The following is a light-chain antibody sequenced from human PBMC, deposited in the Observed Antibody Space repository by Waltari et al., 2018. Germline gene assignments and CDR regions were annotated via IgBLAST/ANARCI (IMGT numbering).Light chain of an antibody. J-gene: IGLJ3*02. CDR1: TGAVAGDFY. CDR2: GST. V-gene: IGLV7-43*01. CDR3: LLHFGGDQLV. Sequence: QTVVTQEPSLNVSPGGTVTLTCASSTGAVAGDFYPSWFQQMPGQAPRALIFGSTNKYSWTPARFSGSLLGGKAALTLSGAQPEDEADYYCLLHFGGDQLVFGGGTKLTVL.